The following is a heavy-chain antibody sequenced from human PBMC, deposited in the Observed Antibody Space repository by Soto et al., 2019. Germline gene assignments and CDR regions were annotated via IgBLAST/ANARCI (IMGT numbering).Heavy chain of an antibody. J-gene: IGHJ4*02. V-gene: IGHV4-59*01. D-gene: IGHD3-22*01. Sequence: PSETLSLTCTVYGGSISSYYWSWIRQPPGKGLEWIGYIYYSGSTNYNPSLKSRVTISVDTSKNQFSLKLSSVTAADTALYYCVRDGPDSSGYPAIGYYWGQGTLVTVSS. CDR3: VRDGPDSSGYPAIGYY. CDR1: GGSISSYY. CDR2: IYYSGST.